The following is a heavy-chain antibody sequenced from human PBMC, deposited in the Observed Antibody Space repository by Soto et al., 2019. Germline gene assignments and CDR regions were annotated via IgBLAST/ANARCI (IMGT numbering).Heavy chain of an antibody. V-gene: IGHV3-49*03. Sequence: GGSLRLSCTASGFTFGDYSMRWFRQAPGKGLEWVGFIRSKAYGGTTEYAASVKGRFTISRDDSKSIAYLQMNSLKTEDTAVYYCVSSTSCSPHCINYYHHYRMAVPGRGTTVPVSS. D-gene: IGHD2-2*01. CDR2: IRSKAYGGTT. CDR1: GFTFGDYS. J-gene: IGHJ6*02. CDR3: VSSTSCSPHCINYYHHYRMAV.